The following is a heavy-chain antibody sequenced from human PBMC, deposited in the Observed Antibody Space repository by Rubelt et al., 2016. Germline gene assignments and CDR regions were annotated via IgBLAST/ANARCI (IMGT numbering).Heavy chain of an antibody. CDR1: GGSFSGYY. CDR2: INHSGST. Sequence: QVQLQQWGAGLLKPSATLSLTCAVYGGSFSGYYWSWIRQPPGKGLEWIGEINHSGSTNYNPSLKSRVTISVDTSKNQFSLKLSSVTAADTAVYYCARHGQPEGYYDSSGYYNYFDYWGQGTLVTVSS. D-gene: IGHD3-22*01. J-gene: IGHJ4*02. V-gene: IGHV4-34*01. CDR3: ARHGQPEGYYDSSGYYNYFDY.